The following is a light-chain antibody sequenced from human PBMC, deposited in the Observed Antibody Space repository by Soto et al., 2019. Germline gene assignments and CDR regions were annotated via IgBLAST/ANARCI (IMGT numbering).Light chain of an antibody. Sequence: QTVVTQDPSLTVSPGGTVTLTCALTTGAVTSDYYPNWFQRKPGQALRTLIYRTNTKHSWTPARFSGSLLGGKAALTLSGVQREDEADCYCVLLCSGEWVFGGGTKLTVL. CDR2: RTN. J-gene: IGLJ3*02. CDR1: TGAVTSDYY. V-gene: IGLV7-43*01. CDR3: VLLCSGEWV.